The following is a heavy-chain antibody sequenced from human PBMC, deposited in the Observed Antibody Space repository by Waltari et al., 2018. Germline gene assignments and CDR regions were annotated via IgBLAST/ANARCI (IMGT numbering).Heavy chain of an antibody. CDR2: IYWDDDK. CDR1: GFSLSTSGVG. CDR3: AHIPSPGYSSSWPSFDY. Sequence: QITLKESGPTLVKPTQTLTLTCTFSGFSLSTSGVGVGWIHQPPGKALEWLALIYWDDDKRYSPSLKSRLTITKDTSKNQVVLTMTNMDPVDTATYYCAHIPSPGYSSSWPSFDYWGQGTLVTVSS. J-gene: IGHJ4*02. V-gene: IGHV2-5*02. D-gene: IGHD6-13*01.